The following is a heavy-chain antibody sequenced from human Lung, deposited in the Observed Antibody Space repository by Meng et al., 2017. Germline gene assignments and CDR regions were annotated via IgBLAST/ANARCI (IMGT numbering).Heavy chain of an antibody. D-gene: IGHD4-11*01. CDR2: INHSGST. CDR1: GGSFSDYY. V-gene: IGHV4-34*01. J-gene: IGHJ4*02. CDR3: ARGPTTMAHDFDY. Sequence: QVQVQQWGAGLLKPSETLSLTCVVSGGSFSDYYWSWIRQPPGKGLEWIGEINHSGSTNYNPSLESRATISVDTPQNNLSLKLSSVTAADSAVYYCARGPTTMAHDFDYWGQGTLVTVSS.